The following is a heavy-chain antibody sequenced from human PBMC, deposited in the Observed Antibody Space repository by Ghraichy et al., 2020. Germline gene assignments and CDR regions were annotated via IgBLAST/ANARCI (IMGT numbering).Heavy chain of an antibody. J-gene: IGHJ3*02. Sequence: SHTLSLTCAVYGGSFSGYYWSWIRQPPGKGLEWIGEINHSGSTNYNPSLKSRVTISVDTSKNQFSLKLSSVTAADTAVYYCARGRSSWYGDAFDIWGQGTMVTVSS. D-gene: IGHD6-13*01. CDR3: ARGRSSWYGDAFDI. V-gene: IGHV4-34*01. CDR1: GGSFSGYY. CDR2: INHSGST.